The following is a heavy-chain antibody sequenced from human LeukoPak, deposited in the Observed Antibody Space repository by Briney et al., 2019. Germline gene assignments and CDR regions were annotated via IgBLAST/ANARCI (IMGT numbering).Heavy chain of an antibody. D-gene: IGHD2-2*01. J-gene: IGHJ4*02. V-gene: IGHV3-33*01. CDR3: ARGYCSNTSCKSYFDY. CDR2: IWDDGNNK. CDR1: GFSFSNHG. Sequence: GGSLRLSCAASGFSFSNHGMHWVRQAPGKRLEWVAVIWDDGNNKRYANSVNGRFTISRDNSENTLYLQMNGLTAEDTAVYFCARGYCSNTSCKSYFDYWGQGTLVTVSS.